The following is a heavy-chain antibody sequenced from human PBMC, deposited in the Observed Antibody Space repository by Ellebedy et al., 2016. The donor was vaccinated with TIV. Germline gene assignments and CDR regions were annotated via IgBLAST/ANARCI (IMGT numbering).Heavy chain of an antibody. J-gene: IGHJ4*02. V-gene: IGHV3-48*03. CDR2: ISSSGSTI. Sequence: GESLKISCAASGFTFSSYAMHWVRQAPGKGLEWVLYISSSGSTIYYADSVKGRFTISRDNAKNSLYLQMNSLRAEDTAVYYCARDVAAAGPTLFDYWGQGTLVTVSS. CDR1: GFTFSSYA. D-gene: IGHD6-13*01. CDR3: ARDVAAAGPTLFDY.